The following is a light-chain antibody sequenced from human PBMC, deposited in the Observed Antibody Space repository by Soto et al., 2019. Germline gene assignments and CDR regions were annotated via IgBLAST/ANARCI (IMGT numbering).Light chain of an antibody. CDR3: MQGTHWPLT. CDR1: QSLLYSDGNTY. V-gene: IGKV2-30*01. Sequence: VVMTQSPLSLPVILGQPASISCNSSQSLLYSDGNTYLIWFQQRPGQSPRRLIYKVSNRDSGVPDRFSGSGSGTDFTLKISRVEAEDVGVYYCMQGTHWPLTFGGGTQVEIK. CDR2: KVS. J-gene: IGKJ4*01.